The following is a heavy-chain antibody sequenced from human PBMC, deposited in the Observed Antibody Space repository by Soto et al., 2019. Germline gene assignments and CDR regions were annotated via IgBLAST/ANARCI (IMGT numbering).Heavy chain of an antibody. CDR1: GFTFSSYS. J-gene: IGHJ5*02. CDR3: GRDTYLDGSRSYVP. CDR2: ISSSSSYI. D-gene: IGHD3-10*01. Sequence: EVQLVESGGGLVKPGGSLRLSCAASGFTFSSYSMNWVRQAPGKGLEWVSSISSSSSYIYYADSVKGRFTISRDNAKNSLCLQMTSMRAEDTAVYYCGRDTYLDGSRSYVPWGQGTLVTVSS. V-gene: IGHV3-21*01.